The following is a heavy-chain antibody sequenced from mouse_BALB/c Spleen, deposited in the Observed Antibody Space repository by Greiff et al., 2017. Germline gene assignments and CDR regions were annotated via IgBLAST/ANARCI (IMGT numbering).Heavy chain of an antibody. V-gene: IGHV5-17*02. CDR3: ANYEGFAY. Sequence: EVQRVESGGGLVQPGGSRKLSCAASGFTFSSFGMHWVRQAPEKGLEWVAYISSGSSTIYYADTVKGRFTISRDNPKNTLFLQMTSLRSEDTAMYYCANYEGFAYWGQGTLVTVSA. J-gene: IGHJ3*01. D-gene: IGHD1-1*01. CDR1: GFTFSSFG. CDR2: ISSGSSTI.